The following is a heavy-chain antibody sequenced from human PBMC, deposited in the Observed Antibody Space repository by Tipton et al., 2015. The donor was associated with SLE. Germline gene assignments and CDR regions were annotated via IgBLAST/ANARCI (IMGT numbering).Heavy chain of an antibody. CDR1: GGSLSGYY. CDR2: VNVSGRA. Sequence: TLSLTCDVSGGSLSGYYWIWIRQPPGKGLEWIGEVNVSGRANYNPSLKSRVTISVDTSKNQFSLKLTSMTAADTAVYYCARRHIPSLYCFDYWGQGTPVTVSS. V-gene: IGHV4-34*01. D-gene: IGHD2-21*01. J-gene: IGHJ4*02. CDR3: ARRHIPSLYCFDY.